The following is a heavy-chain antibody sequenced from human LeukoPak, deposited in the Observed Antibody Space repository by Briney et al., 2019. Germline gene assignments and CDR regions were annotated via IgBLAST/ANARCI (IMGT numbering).Heavy chain of an antibody. CDR3: AKDKTDIVATFQFDY. CDR2: ISDNGGIT. Sequence: GGSLRLSCAASGFTVSSNYMSWVRQAPGKGLEWVSIISDNGGITYYADSVKGRFTISRDNSKNTLYLQMNSLRAEDTAVYYCAKDKTDIVATFQFDYWGQGTLITVSS. CDR1: GFTVSSNY. V-gene: IGHV3-53*05. J-gene: IGHJ4*02. D-gene: IGHD5-12*01.